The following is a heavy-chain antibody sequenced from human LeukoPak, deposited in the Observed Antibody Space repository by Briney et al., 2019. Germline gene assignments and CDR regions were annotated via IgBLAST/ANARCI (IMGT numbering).Heavy chain of an antibody. CDR2: IYYGGST. CDR1: GGSIRSYY. V-gene: IGHV4-59*01. D-gene: IGHD6-19*01. J-gene: IGHJ4*02. Sequence: SETLSLTCTVTGGSIRSYYWSWVRQPPGKGLEWIGYIYYGGSTNYNPSLKSRVTILVDTSKNQFSLKLSSVTAADTAVYYCARRCSSGWYGQWEYWGQGTLVTVSS. CDR3: ARRCSSGWYGQWEY.